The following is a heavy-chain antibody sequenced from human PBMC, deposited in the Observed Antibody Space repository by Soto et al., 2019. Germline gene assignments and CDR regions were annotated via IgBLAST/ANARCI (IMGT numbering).Heavy chain of an antibody. CDR3: ARDPYHVLMVNAPNLYGMDV. CDR2: ISTYNGNT. D-gene: IGHD2-8*01. Sequence: QVQLVQSGAEVKKPGASVKVSCKASGYTFTTYDISWVRQAPGQGLEWMGRISTYNGNTNYPQSLQGRLTMTTDTSTTTAYMELRSLISDDTAVYYCARDPYHVLMVNAPNLYGMDVWGQGTTVIVSS. CDR1: GYTFTTYD. J-gene: IGHJ6*02. V-gene: IGHV1-18*01.